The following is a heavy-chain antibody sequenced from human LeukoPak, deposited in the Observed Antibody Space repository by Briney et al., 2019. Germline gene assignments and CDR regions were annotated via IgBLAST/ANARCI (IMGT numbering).Heavy chain of an antibody. CDR2: IIPIFGTA. V-gene: IGHV1-69*13. CDR3: ARDLVEGYQLLHAFDI. J-gene: IGHJ3*02. Sequence: VASVKVSCKASGGTFSSYAISWVGQAPGQGLEWMGGIIPIFGTANYAQKFQGRVTITADESTSTAYMELSSLRSEDTAVYYCARDLVEGYQLLHAFDIWGQGTMVTVSS. D-gene: IGHD2-2*01. CDR1: GGTFSSYA.